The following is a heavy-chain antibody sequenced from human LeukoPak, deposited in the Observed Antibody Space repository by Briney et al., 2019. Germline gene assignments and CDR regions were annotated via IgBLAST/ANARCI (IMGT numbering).Heavy chain of an antibody. CDR2: IYHSGTT. CDR1: DFSIASAYY. D-gene: IGHD2-15*01. J-gene: IGHJ3*02. V-gene: IGHV4-38-2*02. Sequence: PSETLSLICTVSDFSIASAYYWGWIRQPPGKGLEWIGSIYHSGTTYYSPSLKSRIAISLDTSKNQLSLRLASVTAADTAVYYCARVNSGSLWAFDTWGQGTLVAVSS. CDR3: ARVNSGSLWAFDT.